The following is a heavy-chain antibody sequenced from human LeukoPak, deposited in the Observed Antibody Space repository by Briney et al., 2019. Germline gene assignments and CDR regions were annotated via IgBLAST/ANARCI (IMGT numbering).Heavy chain of an antibody. J-gene: IGHJ5*01. CDR1: GFTFSSYW. CDR2: IKPDGSEE. CDR3: VRDRESRSAWLLDS. V-gene: IGHV3-7*01. Sequence: PGGSLRLSCAASGFTFSSYWMTWVRQAPGKGLEWVANIKPDGSEEYYVDSVRGRFTISRDNTKNSLYLHMNSLRAEDTAVYYCVRDRESRSAWLLDSWGQGTLVTVSS. D-gene: IGHD3-9*01.